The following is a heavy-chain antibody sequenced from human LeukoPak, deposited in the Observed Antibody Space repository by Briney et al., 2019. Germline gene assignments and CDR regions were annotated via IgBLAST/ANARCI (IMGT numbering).Heavy chain of an antibody. D-gene: IGHD3-22*01. Sequence: PVKVSCKASGGTFSSYAISWVRQAPGQGLEWMGGIILIFGTANYAQKFQGRVTITTDESTSTAYMELSSLRSEDTAVYYCAGPRYAYYYDSSGYYDLDYWGQGTLVTVSS. CDR3: AGPRYAYYYDSSGYYDLDY. J-gene: IGHJ4*02. CDR2: IILIFGTA. CDR1: GGTFSSYA. V-gene: IGHV1-69*05.